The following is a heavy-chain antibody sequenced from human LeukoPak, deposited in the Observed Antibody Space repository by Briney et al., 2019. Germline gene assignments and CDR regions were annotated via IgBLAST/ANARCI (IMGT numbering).Heavy chain of an antibody. CDR1: GGSVSRSLHY. CDR3: ARQSRATRDPFDS. D-gene: IGHD5-24*01. V-gene: IGHV4-39*01. Sequence: PSETLSLTCGVSGGSVSRSLHYWAWIRQPPGRGLEWIGSIYYSGSTYYNPSLKMGVTISLDTSSNQFSLALRSVPAADTSVYYCARQSRATRDPFDSWGRGAQVIVSS. CDR2: IYYSGST. J-gene: IGHJ4*02.